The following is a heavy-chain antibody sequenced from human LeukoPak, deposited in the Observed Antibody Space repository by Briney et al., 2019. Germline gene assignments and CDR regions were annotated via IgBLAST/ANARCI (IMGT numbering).Heavy chain of an antibody. D-gene: IGHD5-18*01. CDR2: ISWNSGSI. CDR3: AREGGGYSYGLRYDAFDI. Sequence: GGSLRLSCAASGFTFDDYAMHWVRQAPGKGLEWVSGISWNSGSIGYAGYVKGRFTVSRDNAKNSLYLQMNSLRAEDTAVYYCAREGGGYSYGLRYDAFDIWGQGTMVTVSS. CDR1: GFTFDDYA. V-gene: IGHV3-9*01. J-gene: IGHJ3*02.